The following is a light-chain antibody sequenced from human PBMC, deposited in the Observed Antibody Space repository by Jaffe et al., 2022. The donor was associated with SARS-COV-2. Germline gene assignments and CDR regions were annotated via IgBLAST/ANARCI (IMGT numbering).Light chain of an antibody. CDR3: GTWDTSLSAVL. CDR1: SSNIGNNY. CDR2: DNN. J-gene: IGLJ2*01. V-gene: IGLV1-51*01. Sequence: QSVLTQPPSVSAAPGQKVTISCSGSSSNIGNNYVSWYQQVPGTAPKLLIYDNNKRPSGIPDRFSGSKSGTSATLGITGLQTGDEADYYCGTWDTSLSAVLFGGGTKLTVL.